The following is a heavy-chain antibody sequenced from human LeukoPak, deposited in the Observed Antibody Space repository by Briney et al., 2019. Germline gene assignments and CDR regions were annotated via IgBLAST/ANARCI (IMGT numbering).Heavy chain of an antibody. CDR2: ISASGGST. CDR3: AKDGGRGIENYSWGTFDY. V-gene: IGHV3-23*01. J-gene: IGHJ4*02. Sequence: GGSLRLSCAASGFTISSSAMSWVRQVPGKGLEWVSGISASGGSTSYADSVRGRFIISRDNSKNTLYLQMNSLRAEDTAVYYCAKDGGRGIENYSWGTFDYWGQGTLVTVSS. D-gene: IGHD1-7*01. CDR1: GFTISSSA.